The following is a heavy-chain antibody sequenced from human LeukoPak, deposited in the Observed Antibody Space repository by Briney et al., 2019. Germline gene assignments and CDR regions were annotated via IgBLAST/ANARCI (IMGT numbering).Heavy chain of an antibody. CDR1: GFPFNAYW. Sequence: GGSLRLSCAASGFPFNAYWMTWVRQAPGKGLEWVANIRRDGDTKYYVDSVKGRFTISRDNAMNSLYLQMNSLRAEDTAIYYCARSLPYGTTWYGRSDFWGQGTLVTVSS. V-gene: IGHV3-7*03. CDR2: IRRDGDTK. D-gene: IGHD6-13*01. CDR3: ARSLPYGTTWYGRSDF. J-gene: IGHJ4*02.